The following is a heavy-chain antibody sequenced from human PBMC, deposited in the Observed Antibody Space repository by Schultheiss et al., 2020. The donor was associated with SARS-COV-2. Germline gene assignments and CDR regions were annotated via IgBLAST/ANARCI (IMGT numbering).Heavy chain of an antibody. J-gene: IGHJ4*02. Sequence: GGSLRLSCAASGFTFSSYSMNWVRQAPGKGLEWVSSISSSSSYIYYADSVKGRFTISRDNSKNTLYLQMNSLRAEDTAVYYCANLGVPGSSWEFGIGYWGQGTLVTVSS. CDR2: ISSSSSYI. V-gene: IGHV3-21*04. D-gene: IGHD6-13*01. CDR1: GFTFSSYS. CDR3: ANLGVPGSSWEFGIGY.